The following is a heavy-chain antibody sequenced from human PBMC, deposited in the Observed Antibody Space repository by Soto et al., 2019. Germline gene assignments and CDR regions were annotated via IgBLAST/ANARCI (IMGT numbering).Heavy chain of an antibody. CDR2: ISYDGGLQ. D-gene: IGHD5-18*01. CDR1: GFTFTSYG. Sequence: QAHLVESGGGVVQPGRSLRLSCAASGFTFTSYGMHWVSQAPGTSLEWVAVISYDGGLQHYADSVKGRFTISRDNSKNMVLLQMNSLRAEDTAVYYCVSDRGYGHASVPYSWGQGTLVSVSS. CDR3: VSDRGYGHASVPYS. V-gene: IGHV3-30*03. J-gene: IGHJ4*02.